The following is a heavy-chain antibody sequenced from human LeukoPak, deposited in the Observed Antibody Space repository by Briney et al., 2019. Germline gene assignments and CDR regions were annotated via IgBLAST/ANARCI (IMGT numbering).Heavy chain of an antibody. CDR3: ARLTGDLGWFDP. V-gene: IGHV4-61*01. Sequence: PSETLSLTCTVSGGSVSSGSYYWSWIRQPPGKGLEWIGYIYYSGSTNYNPSLKSRVTISVDTSKNQFSLKLSSVTAADTAVYYCARLTGDLGWFDPWGQGTLVTVSS. CDR2: IYYSGST. J-gene: IGHJ5*02. D-gene: IGHD7-27*01. CDR1: GGSVSSGSYY.